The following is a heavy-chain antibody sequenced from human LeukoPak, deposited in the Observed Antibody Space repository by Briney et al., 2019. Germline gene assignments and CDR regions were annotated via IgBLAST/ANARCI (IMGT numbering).Heavy chain of an antibody. V-gene: IGHV1-2*02. J-gene: IGHJ4*02. CDR3: ARDPRDYYDSGFDY. D-gene: IGHD3-22*01. CDR2: INPNSGGT. Sequence: ASVKVSCKASGYTFTGYYMHWVRQAPGQGLEWMGWINPNSGGTNYAQKFQGRVTMTRDTSISTAYMELSRPRSDDTAVYYCARDPRDYYDSGFDYWGQGTLVTVSS. CDR1: GYTFTGYY.